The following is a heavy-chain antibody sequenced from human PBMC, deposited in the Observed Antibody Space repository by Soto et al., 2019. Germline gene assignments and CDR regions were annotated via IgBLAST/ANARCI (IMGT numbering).Heavy chain of an antibody. J-gene: IGHJ4*02. CDR3: VSVLAKGGRSTGLDF. V-gene: IGHV1-18*04. CDR2: ISAYDRNP. CDR1: FYTLTSTG. D-gene: IGHD3-3*01. Sequence: SVKVSCKNSFYTLTSTGLHCGRPAPGQGVGWVGLISAYDRNPNYAQKLQGRVTMTTDPSTSPAYMELRSLRSEDTAVYYCVSVLAKGGRSTGLDFWDQGILVTVFS.